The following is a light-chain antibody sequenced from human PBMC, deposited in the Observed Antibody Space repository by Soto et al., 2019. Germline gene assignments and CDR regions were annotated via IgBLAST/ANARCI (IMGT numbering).Light chain of an antibody. CDR3: QQYNNWPRT. CDR2: GAS. V-gene: IGKV3-15*01. CDR1: QSVSSN. J-gene: IGKJ1*01. Sequence: IVMTQPPATLSVSPGERATLSCRASQSVSSNLAWYQQKPGQAPRLLIYGASTRATGIPARFSGSGSGTEFTLTISSLQSEDFAVYYCQQYNNWPRTFGQGPKVDI.